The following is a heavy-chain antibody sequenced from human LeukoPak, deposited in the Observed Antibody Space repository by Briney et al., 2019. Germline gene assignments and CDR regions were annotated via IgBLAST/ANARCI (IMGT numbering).Heavy chain of an antibody. D-gene: IGHD3-10*01. CDR1: GGSFSGYY. CDR3: ARSPIVWGVILSDY. CDR2: INHSGST. J-gene: IGHJ4*02. V-gene: IGHV4-34*01. Sequence: SETLSLTCAVYGGSFSGYYWSWIRQPPGKGLEWIGEINHSGSTNYNPSLKSRVTISVDTSKNQFSLKLSSVTAADTAVYYCARSPIVWGVILSDYWGQGTLVTVSS.